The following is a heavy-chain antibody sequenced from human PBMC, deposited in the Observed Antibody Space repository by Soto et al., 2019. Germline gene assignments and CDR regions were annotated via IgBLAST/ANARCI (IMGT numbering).Heavy chain of an antibody. CDR2: ISPIFGTA. CDR3: ARDGGRHSGGIDY. CDR1: GGTFSSYS. D-gene: IGHD1-26*01. J-gene: IGHJ4*02. Sequence: QVQLVQSGAEVKKPGSSVKVSCKASGGTFSSYSINWVRQAPGQGLEGMGEISPIFGTANYAQKFHGRVTITADEATRTAYMELSSLRSEDTAVYYCARDGGRHSGGIDYWGQGTRVTVSS. V-gene: IGHV1-69*01.